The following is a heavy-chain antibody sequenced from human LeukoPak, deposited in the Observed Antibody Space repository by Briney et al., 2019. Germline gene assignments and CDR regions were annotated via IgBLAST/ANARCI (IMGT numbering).Heavy chain of an antibody. V-gene: IGHV3-21*01. CDR3: ARDRGDQFVAPMDV. J-gene: IGHJ6*02. Sequence: GGSLRLSCAASGFTFSSYSMNWVRQAPGKGLEWVSSISSSSSYIYYADSVKGRFTISRGNAKNSLYLQMNSLRAEDTAVYYCARDRGDQFVAPMDVWGQGTTVTVSS. CDR2: ISSSSSYI. CDR1: GFTFSSYS. D-gene: IGHD2-21*02.